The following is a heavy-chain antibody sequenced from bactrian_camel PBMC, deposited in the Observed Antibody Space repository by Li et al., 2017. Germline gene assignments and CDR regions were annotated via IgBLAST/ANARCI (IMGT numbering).Heavy chain of an antibody. J-gene: IGHJ4*01. D-gene: IGHD6*01. V-gene: IGHV3S40*01. CDR2: IGIGGDST. CDR1: GFTFSNYA. CDR3: AARKAYGGSQPYES. Sequence: VQLVESGGGSVQAGGSLRVSCAGSGFTFSNYAMSWVRQAPGKGLEWVSDIGIGGDSTSYADSVKGRFTISRDNAKNTVYLQLNRLKTEDMAMYYCAARKAYGGSQPYESWSQGTQVTVS.